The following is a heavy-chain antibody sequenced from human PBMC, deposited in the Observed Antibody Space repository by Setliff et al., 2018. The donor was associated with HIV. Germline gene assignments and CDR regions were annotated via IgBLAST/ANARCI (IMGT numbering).Heavy chain of an antibody. J-gene: IGHJ4*02. CDR1: GGSISSSSYY. V-gene: IGHV4-39*07. CDR2: IYFTGRT. CDR3: ARDVNYNFWSGYYPSFDY. Sequence: PSETLSLTCTVSGGSISSSSYYWGWIRQPPGKGLEWIGSIYFTGRTYYNPSLKSRVTISVDTSKNQSSLKLSSVTAADTAVYYCARDVNYNFWSGYYPSFDYWGQGTLVTVSS. D-gene: IGHD3-3*01.